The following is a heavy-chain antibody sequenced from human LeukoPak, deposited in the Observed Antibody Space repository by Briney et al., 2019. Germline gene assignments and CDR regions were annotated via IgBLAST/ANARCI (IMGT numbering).Heavy chain of an antibody. CDR3: AKRVVIAPAGGFDY. CDR2: ISGSGGST. J-gene: IGHJ4*02. CDR1: GFTFSTYA. V-gene: IGHV3-23*01. Sequence: GGSLRLSCAASGFTFSTYAMTWVRQAPGKGLEWVSAISGSGGSTSYADSVKGRFTISRDNSKNTLYLQMNSLRAEDTAVYYCAKRVVIAPAGGFDYWGQGTLVTVSS. D-gene: IGHD2-2*01.